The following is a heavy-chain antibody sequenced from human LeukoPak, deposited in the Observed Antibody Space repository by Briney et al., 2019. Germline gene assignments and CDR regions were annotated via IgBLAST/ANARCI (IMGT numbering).Heavy chain of an antibody. V-gene: IGHV3-23*01. J-gene: IGHJ3*02. D-gene: IGHD6-13*01. CDR3: AKSLAAYSSSWYPAFDI. CDR1: GFTFSSYA. Sequence: GGSLRLSCAASGFTFSSYAMSWVRQAPGKGLEWVSAISGSGGSTYYADSVKGRFTISRDNSKNTLYLQMNSLRAEDTAVYYCAKSLAAYSSSWYPAFDIWGQGTMVTVSS. CDR2: ISGSGGST.